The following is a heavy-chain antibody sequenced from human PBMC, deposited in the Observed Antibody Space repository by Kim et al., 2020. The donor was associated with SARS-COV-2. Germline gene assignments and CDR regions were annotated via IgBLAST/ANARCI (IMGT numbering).Heavy chain of an antibody. CDR3: AADPLRCGGSCYFDDLASLGGSNYYYYGMDV. CDR2: IVVGSGNT. V-gene: IGHV1-58*01. D-gene: IGHD2-15*01. CDR1: GFTFTSSA. Sequence: SVKVSCKASGFTFTSSAVQWVRQARGQRLEWIGWIVVGSGNTNYAQKFQERVTITRDMSTSTAYMELSSLRSEDTAVYYCAADPLRCGGSCYFDDLASLGGSNYYYYGMDVWGQGTTVTVSS. J-gene: IGHJ6*02.